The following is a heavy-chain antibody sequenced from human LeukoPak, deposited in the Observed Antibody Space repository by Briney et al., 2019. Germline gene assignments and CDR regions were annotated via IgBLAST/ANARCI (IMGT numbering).Heavy chain of an antibody. CDR2: IIPIFGTA. D-gene: IGHD4-17*01. J-gene: IGHJ4*02. CDR3: ATDTTPQKSDGDYVPSPVDY. V-gene: IGHV1-69*05. CDR1: GGTFSSYA. Sequence: SVKVSCKASGGTFSSYAISWVRQAPGQGREWMGGIIPIFGTANYAQKFQGRVTITTDESTSTAYMELSSLRSEDTAVYYCATDTTPQKSDGDYVPSPVDYWGQGTLVTVSS.